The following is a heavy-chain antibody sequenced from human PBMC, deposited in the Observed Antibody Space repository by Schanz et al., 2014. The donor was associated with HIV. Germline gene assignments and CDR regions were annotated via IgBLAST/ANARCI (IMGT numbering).Heavy chain of an antibody. J-gene: IGHJ4*03. CDR3: ARDFNIGDQYYFDH. CDR1: GYTFTSYY. V-gene: IGHV1-46*04. CDR2: INPSGAGT. D-gene: IGHD2-21*02. Sequence: QVQLVQSGAEVKKPGSSVKVSCKASGYTFTSYYMHWVRQAPGQGLEWMGMINPSGAGTTYARKLQGRVTMTRDTSTSTVYMHLSSLRSDDTAVYFCARDFNIGDQYYFDHWGQGTTVTVSS.